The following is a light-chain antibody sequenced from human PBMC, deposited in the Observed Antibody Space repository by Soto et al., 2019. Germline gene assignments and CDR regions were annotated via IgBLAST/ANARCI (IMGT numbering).Light chain of an antibody. CDR1: SSDVGSYNR. V-gene: IGLV2-18*02. CDR3: SSYTSSSTLV. J-gene: IGLJ2*01. Sequence: QSALTQPPSVSGSPGQSVTISCTGTSSDVGSYNRVSWYQQPPGTAPKLMIYEVSNRPSVVPDRFSGSKSGNTASLTISGLQAEDEGGYYCSSYTSSSTLVFAGGTQVAVL. CDR2: EVS.